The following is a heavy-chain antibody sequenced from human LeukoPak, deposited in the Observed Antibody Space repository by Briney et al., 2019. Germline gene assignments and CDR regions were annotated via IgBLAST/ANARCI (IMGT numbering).Heavy chain of an antibody. CDR1: GRSISSGSYY. Sequence: SETLSHTCTLSGRSISSGSYYWRWIRQPAEKALEWIGRIYTSGSTNYNPSLKSRVTISVDKSKNQFSLKLSSVTAADTAVYYCARDSGSYSTYFDYWGQGTLVTVSS. J-gene: IGHJ4*02. D-gene: IGHD1-26*01. V-gene: IGHV4-61*02. CDR2: IYTSGST. CDR3: ARDSGSYSTYFDY.